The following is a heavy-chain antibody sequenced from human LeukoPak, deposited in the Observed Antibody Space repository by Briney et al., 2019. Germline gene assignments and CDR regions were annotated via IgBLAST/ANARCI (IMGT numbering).Heavy chain of an antibody. CDR2: IGSSGGST. CDR1: GFTFSSYA. D-gene: IGHD5/OR15-5a*01. CDR3: AKVWGLPGI. J-gene: IGHJ4*02. Sequence: GGSLRLSCAASGFTFSSYAMSWVRQAPGKGLEWVSSIGSSGGSTYYADSVKGRFAISRDNSKNTLYLQMNSLRAEDTAVYYCAKVWGLPGIWGQGTLVTVSS. V-gene: IGHV3-23*01.